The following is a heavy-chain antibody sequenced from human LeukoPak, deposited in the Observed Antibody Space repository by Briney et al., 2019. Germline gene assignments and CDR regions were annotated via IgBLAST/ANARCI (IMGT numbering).Heavy chain of an antibody. V-gene: IGHV3-30*09. CDR1: RFTFSSYA. Sequence: GGSLRLSCAASRFTFSSYAMHWVRQAPGKGLEWVAVISYDGSNKYYADSVKGRFAISRDNSKNTVYLQMNSLRVEDTAVYYCARANTPFADYWGQGTLVTVSS. J-gene: IGHJ4*02. D-gene: IGHD2-2*02. CDR2: ISYDGSNK. CDR3: ARANTPFADY.